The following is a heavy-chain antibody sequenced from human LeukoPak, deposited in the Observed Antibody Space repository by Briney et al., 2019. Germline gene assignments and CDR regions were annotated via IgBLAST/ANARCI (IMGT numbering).Heavy chain of an antibody. Sequence: ASVKVSCKASGYTFTSYAMHWVRQAPGQRLEWMEWINAGNGNTKYSQKFQGRVTITRDTSASTAYMALSSLRSDDTAVYYCPSVPVPAANRLVAFDIWGQGTMVTVSS. CDR3: PSVPVPAANRLVAFDI. J-gene: IGHJ3*02. V-gene: IGHV1-3*01. CDR2: INAGNGNT. CDR1: GYTFTSYA. D-gene: IGHD2-2*01.